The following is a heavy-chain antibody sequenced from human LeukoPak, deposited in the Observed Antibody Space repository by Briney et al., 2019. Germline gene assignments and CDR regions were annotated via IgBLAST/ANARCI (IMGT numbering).Heavy chain of an antibody. Sequence: PGGSLRLSCAASGFTFNNYAVSWVRQAPGKGLEWVSLIRGSTYYADSVKGRFTISRDNSQKTVYLQMSSLRAEDTALYYCAKDLGGSTDYWGQGTLVTVSS. CDR2: IRGST. D-gene: IGHD5-12*01. J-gene: IGHJ4*02. CDR3: AKDLGGSTDY. V-gene: IGHV3-23*01. CDR1: GFTFNNYA.